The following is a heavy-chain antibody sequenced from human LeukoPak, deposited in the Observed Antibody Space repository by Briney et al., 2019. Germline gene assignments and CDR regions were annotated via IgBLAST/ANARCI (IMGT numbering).Heavy chain of an antibody. D-gene: IGHD2-2*01. CDR2: IYYSGST. Sequence: SETLSLTCTVSGGSISSYYWSWIRQPPGKGLEWIGYIYYSGSTNYNPSLKSRVTISVDTSKNQFSLKLSSVTAADTAVYYCARVSCSSTSCYSRPGWFDPWGQGTLVTVSS. V-gene: IGHV4-59*12. CDR3: ARVSCSSTSCYSRPGWFDP. CDR1: GGSISSYY. J-gene: IGHJ5*02.